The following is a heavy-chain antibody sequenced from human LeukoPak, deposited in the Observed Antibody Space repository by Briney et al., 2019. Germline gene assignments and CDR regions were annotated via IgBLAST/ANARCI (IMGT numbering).Heavy chain of an antibody. D-gene: IGHD6-19*01. CDR3: AKRITEAAGIYFDS. Sequence: GGSLRLSCAGSGFSFSSFAMTWVRQAPGKGLEWVSTIYGGGTNTFYADSVKGRFTISRDDSKYMQFLEMDSLRPEDTAVYFCAKRITEAAGIYFDSWGQGTLVTVSS. CDR2: IYGGGTNT. CDR1: GFSFSSFA. J-gene: IGHJ4*02. V-gene: IGHV3-23*01.